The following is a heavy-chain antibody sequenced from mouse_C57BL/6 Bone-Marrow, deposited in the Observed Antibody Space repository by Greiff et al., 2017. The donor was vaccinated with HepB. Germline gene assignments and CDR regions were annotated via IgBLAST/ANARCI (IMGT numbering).Heavy chain of an antibody. CDR2: IRSKSSNYAT. Sequence: EVMLVESGGGLVQPKGSLKLSCAASGFTFNTYAMHWVRQAPGKGLEWVARIRSKSSNYATYYADSVKDRFTISRDDSQSMLYLQMNNLITEDTAMYYCVRDEGGIYYYGSFFMDYWGQGTSVTVSS. J-gene: IGHJ4*01. V-gene: IGHV10-3*01. CDR3: VRDEGGIYYYGSFFMDY. D-gene: IGHD1-1*01. CDR1: GFTFNTYA.